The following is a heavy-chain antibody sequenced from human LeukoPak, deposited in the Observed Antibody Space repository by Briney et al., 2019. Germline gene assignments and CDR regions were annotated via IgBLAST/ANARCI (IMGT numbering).Heavy chain of an antibody. J-gene: IGHJ4*02. V-gene: IGHV4-30-4*02. CDR2: IYYSGST. Sequence: SETLSLTCTVSGGSISSGDYYWSWIRQPPGKGLEWIGYIYYSGSTYYNPSLKSRVTISVDTSKNQFSLKLSSVTAADTAVYFCARGANSGYDRGPFDYWGQGTLVTVSS. CDR3: ARGANSGYDRGPFDY. CDR1: GGSISSGDYY. D-gene: IGHD5-12*01.